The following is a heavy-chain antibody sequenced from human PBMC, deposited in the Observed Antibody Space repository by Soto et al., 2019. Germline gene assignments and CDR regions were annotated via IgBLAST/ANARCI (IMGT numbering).Heavy chain of an antibody. Sequence: PGGSLRLSCSASGFTFSSYAMHWVRQAPGKGLEYVSAISSNGGSTYYADSVKGRFTISRDNSKNTLYLQMSSLRAEDTAVYYCVKSIAAAGEKNRENWFDPWGQGTLVPVSS. D-gene: IGHD6-13*01. CDR2: ISSNGGST. J-gene: IGHJ5*02. CDR1: GFTFSSYA. CDR3: VKSIAAAGEKNRENWFDP. V-gene: IGHV3-64D*08.